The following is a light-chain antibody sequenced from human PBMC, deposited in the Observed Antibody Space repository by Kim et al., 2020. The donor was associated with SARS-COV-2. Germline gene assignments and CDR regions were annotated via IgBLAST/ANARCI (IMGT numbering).Light chain of an antibody. V-gene: IGKV3-15*01. CDR2: GAS. CDR1: QSVSNN. CDR3: QQYNNWPPYT. Sequence: VSPGARATLSCRASQSVSNNLAWYQQKPGQAPRLLIYGASTRATDIPARFSGSGSGTEFTLTITSLQSEDFAVYYCQQYNNWPPYTFGQGTKLEI. J-gene: IGKJ2*01.